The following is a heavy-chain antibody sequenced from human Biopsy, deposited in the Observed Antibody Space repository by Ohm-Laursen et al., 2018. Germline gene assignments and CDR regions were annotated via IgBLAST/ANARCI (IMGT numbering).Heavy chain of an antibody. J-gene: IGHJ4*02. D-gene: IGHD3-10*01. CDR2: FDREERKT. CDR1: GYTLTELS. V-gene: IGHV1-24*01. CDR3: ATGPYYDTRFYYNVRPFDF. Sequence: ASVKVSCKVSGYTLTELSIHWVRQTGGKGLEWMGSFDREERKTVYAEKFQGRVTMTKDTSTDTVYMEVTSLRSDDTAVYYCATGPYYDTRFYYNVRPFDFWGQGTLVTVSS.